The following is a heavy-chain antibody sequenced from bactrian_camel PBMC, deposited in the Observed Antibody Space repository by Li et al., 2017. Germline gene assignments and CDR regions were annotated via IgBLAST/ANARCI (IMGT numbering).Heavy chain of an antibody. J-gene: IGHJ4*01. V-gene: IGHV3S31*01. Sequence: DVQLVESGGGSVQAGGSLRLSCAASGYTSSDYCMGWFRQAPGKEREGVATIYRRGGSTLYADSVKGRFTISKDNAERTLYLQMNSLKPEDTAMYYCAAQTYCNFVRDPWQHATSYPYWGQGTQVTVS. CDR2: IYRRGGST. CDR3: AAQTYCNFVRDPWQHATSYPY. CDR1: GYTSSDYC. D-gene: IGHD1*01.